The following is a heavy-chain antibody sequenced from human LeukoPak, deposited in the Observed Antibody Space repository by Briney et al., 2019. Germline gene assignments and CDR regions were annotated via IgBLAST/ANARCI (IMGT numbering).Heavy chain of an antibody. D-gene: IGHD1-26*01. CDR1: GFTFSSYS. V-gene: IGHV3-21*01. CDR2: ISSSSYI. Sequence: GGSLRLSCAASGFTFSSYSMNWVRQAPGKGLEWVSSISSSSYIYYADSVKGQFTISRDNAKNSLYLQMNSLRAEDTAVYYCARVNSGSYYGGGYFDYWGQGTLVTVSS. CDR3: ARVNSGSYYGGGYFDY. J-gene: IGHJ4*02.